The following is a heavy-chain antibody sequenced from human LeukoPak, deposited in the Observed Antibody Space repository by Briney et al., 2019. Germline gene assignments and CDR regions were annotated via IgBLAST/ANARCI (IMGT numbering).Heavy chain of an antibody. V-gene: IGHV4-4*07. J-gene: IGHJ6*02. Sequence: SETLSLTCTVSGGSISSYYWSWIRQPAAKGLEWIGRIYSSGTTTYNPSFKSRVTMSLDTSNNQLSLKLTSVTAADTAVYYCARVSPIPAAGSSYDFAMDVWGQGTTVTVSS. CDR1: GGSISSYY. CDR2: IYSSGTT. CDR3: ARVSPIPAAGSSYDFAMDV. D-gene: IGHD6-13*01.